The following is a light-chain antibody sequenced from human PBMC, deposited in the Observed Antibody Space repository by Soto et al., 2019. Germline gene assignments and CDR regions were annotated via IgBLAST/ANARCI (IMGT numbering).Light chain of an antibody. Sequence: IVLTQSPATRSLSPGARATLSGRASESVSSYLAWYQQKPGQAPRLLIYDASNRAPGIPARFSGSGSGTDFPLTISSLEPEDFAVYYCQQRSNWWTLGQGTKVEIK. V-gene: IGKV3-11*01. CDR1: ESVSSY. J-gene: IGKJ1*01. CDR2: DAS. CDR3: QQRSNWWT.